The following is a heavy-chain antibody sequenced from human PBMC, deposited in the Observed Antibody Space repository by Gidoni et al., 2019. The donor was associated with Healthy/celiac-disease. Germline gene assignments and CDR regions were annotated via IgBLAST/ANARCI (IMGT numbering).Heavy chain of an antibody. CDR3: ARDPTTVTRYFDY. J-gene: IGHJ4*02. Sequence: SSYGMHWVRQAPGKGLEWVAVIWYDGSNKYYADSVKGRFTISRDNSKNTLYLQMNSLRAEDTAVYYCARDPTTVTRYFDYWGQGTLVTVSS. CDR2: IWYDGSNK. V-gene: IGHV3-33*01. CDR1: SSYG. D-gene: IGHD4-17*01.